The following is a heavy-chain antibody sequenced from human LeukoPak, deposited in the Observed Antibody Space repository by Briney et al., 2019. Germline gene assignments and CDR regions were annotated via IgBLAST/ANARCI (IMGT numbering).Heavy chain of an antibody. V-gene: IGHV1-69*06. CDR2: IISIFGTA. Sequence: GASVKVSCKASGGTFSSYAISWVRQAPGQGLEWMGGIISIFGTANYAQKFQGRVTITADKSTSTAYMELSSLRSEDTAVYYCARLPLGYCSSTSCFTGPNYGMDVWGQGTTVTVSS. CDR1: GGTFSSYA. D-gene: IGHD2-2*01. J-gene: IGHJ6*02. CDR3: ARLPLGYCSSTSCFTGPNYGMDV.